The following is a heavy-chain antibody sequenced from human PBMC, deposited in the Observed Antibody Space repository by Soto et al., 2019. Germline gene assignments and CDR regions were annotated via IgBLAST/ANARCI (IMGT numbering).Heavy chain of an antibody. CDR2: IFGSGGST. CDR3: AKEPIAVAGKGWFDP. V-gene: IGHV3-23*01. D-gene: IGHD6-19*01. Sequence: EVQLLESGGGLVQPGGSLRLSCAASGFTFSNYAMNWVRQAPGKGLEWVAVIFGSGGSTYYADSVKGRFTISRDNSKNTLYLQMNSLRAEDTAVYYCAKEPIAVAGKGWFDPWGQGTLVTVSS. J-gene: IGHJ5*02. CDR1: GFTFSNYA.